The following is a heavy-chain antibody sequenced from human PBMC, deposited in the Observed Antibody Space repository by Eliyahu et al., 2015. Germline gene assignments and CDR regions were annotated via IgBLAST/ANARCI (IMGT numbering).Heavy chain of an antibody. J-gene: IGHJ3*02. V-gene: IGHV4-39*01. CDR1: GXSISSSSXY. CDR2: IYYSGXT. CDR3: AIPPPFGEGAFDI. D-gene: IGHD3-10*01. Sequence: QLQLQESGPGLVKPSETLSLTXTVSGXSISSSSXYWGWIRQPPGKGLEWIGSIYYSGXTYYNPSLKSRVTISVDTSKKQFSLKLSSVTAADTAVYYCAIPPPFGEGAFDIWGQGTMVTVSS.